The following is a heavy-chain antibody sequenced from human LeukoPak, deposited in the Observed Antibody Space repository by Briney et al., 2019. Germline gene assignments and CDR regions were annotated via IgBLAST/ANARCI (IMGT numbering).Heavy chain of an antibody. J-gene: IGHJ4*02. D-gene: IGHD3-10*01. V-gene: IGHV3-48*01. CDR2: ISSSSLTI. Sequence: GGSLRLSCAASGFPFSSYSMNWVRQAPGKGLEWISYISSSSLTIYYADSVKGRFTVFRDNGENSLFLQMDSLRAEDTAIYYCLQFAYWGQGTLVTVSS. CDR1: GFPFSSYS. CDR3: LQFAY.